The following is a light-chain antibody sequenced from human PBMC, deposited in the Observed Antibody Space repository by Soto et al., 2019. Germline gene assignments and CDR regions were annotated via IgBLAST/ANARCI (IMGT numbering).Light chain of an antibody. V-gene: IGLV2-14*03. J-gene: IGLJ2*01. CDR1: SSDVGGYNY. CDR2: DVS. Sequence: QPASVSGSPGQSITISCTGTSSDVGGYNYVSWYQQHPGKAPKLMIYDVSNRPSGVSNRFSGSKSGNTASLTISGLQAEDEADYYCSSYTSDSTLVFGGGTKLTVL. CDR3: SSYTSDSTLV.